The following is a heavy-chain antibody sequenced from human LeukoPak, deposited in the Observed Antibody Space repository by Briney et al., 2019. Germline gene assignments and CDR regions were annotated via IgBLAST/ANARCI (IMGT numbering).Heavy chain of an antibody. D-gene: IGHD3-10*01. J-gene: IGHJ4*02. V-gene: IGHV4-38-2*02. Sequence: SETLSLTCAVFGYSISSGYYWGWIRRPPGKGLEWIGSIYHSGTTYYNPSLKSRVTISVDTSKNQFSLKLNSVTAADTAVYYCARDAYGSGSYYALYFWGQGTLVTVSS. CDR3: ARDAYGSGSYYALYF. CDR2: IYHSGTT. CDR1: GYSISSGYY.